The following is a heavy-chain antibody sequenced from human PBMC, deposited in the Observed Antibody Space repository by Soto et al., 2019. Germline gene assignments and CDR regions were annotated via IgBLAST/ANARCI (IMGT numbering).Heavy chain of an antibody. V-gene: IGHV3-21*01. CDR2: IGSRTSDI. CDR3: VRDYYDTSGYPNTFDM. CDR1: GFTLSRHT. D-gene: IGHD3-16*01. J-gene: IGHJ3*02. Sequence: GGSLRLSCAASGFTLSRHTMNWVRQAPGKGLEWVSFIGSRTSDIYYADSVKGRFTISRGNAKNSLYLDLTRLRAEDTAVYFCVRDYYDTSGYPNTFDMWGQGTMVTVSS.